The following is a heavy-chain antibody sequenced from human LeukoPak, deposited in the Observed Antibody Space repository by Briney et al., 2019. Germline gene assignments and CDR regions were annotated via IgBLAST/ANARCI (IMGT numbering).Heavy chain of an antibody. J-gene: IGHJ4*02. CDR1: GGSISSYY. V-gene: IGHV4-4*07. D-gene: IGHD6-13*01. CDR3: AREYSSSLFDY. Sequence: PSETLSLTCTVSGGSISSYYRSWIRQPAGKGLEWIGRIYTSGSTNYNPSLKSRDTMSVDTSKNQFSLKLSSVTAADTAVYYCAREYSSSLFDYWGQGTLVTVSS. CDR2: IYTSGST.